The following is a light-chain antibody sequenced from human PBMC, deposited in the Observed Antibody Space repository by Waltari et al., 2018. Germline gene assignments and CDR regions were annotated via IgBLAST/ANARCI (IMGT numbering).Light chain of an antibody. J-gene: IGLJ3*02. CDR1: TLGDKY. V-gene: IGLV3-1*01. CDR3: QVWDSSTVV. Sequence: SYELTQPPSVSVSPGQTARITCSGDTLGDKYACWYQQKPGQSPVVVIYQDTKRPSGIPERFSGSNSGNTATLTISGTQAMDEADYFCQVWDSSTVVFGGGTKLTVL. CDR2: QDT.